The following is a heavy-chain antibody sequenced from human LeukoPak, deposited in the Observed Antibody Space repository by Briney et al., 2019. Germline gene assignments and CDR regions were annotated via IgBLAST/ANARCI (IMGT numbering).Heavy chain of an antibody. CDR3: AREYSSSWYSWFDP. CDR2: IYHSGST. D-gene: IGHD6-13*01. V-gene: IGHV4-30-2*01. Sequence: SETLSLTCAVSGGSISSGGYSWSWIRQPPGKGLEWIGYIYHSGSTYYNPSLKSRVTISVDRSKNQFSLKLSSVTAADTAVYYCAREYSSSWYSWFDPWGQGTLVTVSS. CDR1: GGSISSGGYS. J-gene: IGHJ5*02.